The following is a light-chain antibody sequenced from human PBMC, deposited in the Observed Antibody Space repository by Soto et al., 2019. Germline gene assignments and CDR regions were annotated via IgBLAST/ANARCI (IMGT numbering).Light chain of an antibody. Sequence: EIVLTQSPATLSLSPGERATLSCKASQSVDTYLAWYQQKPGQAPRLLIYDASNRATGTPARFSGRGSGTDFTLTISSLEPEDFAVYYCQQRSNWPPLTFGGGTKVEIK. CDR2: DAS. CDR3: QQRSNWPPLT. V-gene: IGKV3-11*01. J-gene: IGKJ4*01. CDR1: QSVDTY.